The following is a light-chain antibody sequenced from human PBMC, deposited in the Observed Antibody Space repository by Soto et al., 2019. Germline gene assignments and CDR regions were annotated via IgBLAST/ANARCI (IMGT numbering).Light chain of an antibody. CDR2: GAS. J-gene: IGKJ1*01. Sequence: EIVLTQSPGTLSLSPGERATLSCRASQSVSRSYLAWYQQKPGQAPRLLIYGASSRATGIPDRFSGSGSGTDFTLTISRLEPEDFAVYYCQQYGSSPTFSQGTKVEIK. CDR1: QSVSRSY. V-gene: IGKV3-20*01. CDR3: QQYGSSPT.